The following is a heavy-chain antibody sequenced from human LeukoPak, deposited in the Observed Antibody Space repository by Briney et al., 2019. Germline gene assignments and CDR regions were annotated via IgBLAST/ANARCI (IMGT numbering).Heavy chain of an antibody. CDR2: INPNNGGT. CDR1: GYTFTGYY. V-gene: IGHV1-2*02. Sequence: ASVKVSCKASGYTFTGYYIHWVRQAPGQGLEWMGWINPNNGGTDYAQKLQGRVTMTRDTSISTVYMELSRLRSDDTAVYYCARDRYYVSSGWFDPWGQGTLVTVSS. CDR3: ARDRYYVSSGWFDP. J-gene: IGHJ5*02. D-gene: IGHD3-22*01.